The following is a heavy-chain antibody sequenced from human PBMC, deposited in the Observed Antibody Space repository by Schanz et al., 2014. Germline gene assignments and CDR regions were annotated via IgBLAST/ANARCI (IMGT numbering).Heavy chain of an antibody. CDR3: VKDPDKYNWNDVEGMDV. J-gene: IGHJ6*01. V-gene: IGHV3-23*04. Sequence: VQLVESGGGLVQPGGSVRLSCGASGFSFSTHWMAWVRQAPGKGLEWVSSIVGGGGRTYYADSVKGRFTISRDNSKNTLYLQMKSLRVEDTAVYYCVKDPDKYNWNDVEGMDVWGPGTTVTVSS. CDR2: IVGGGGRT. D-gene: IGHD1-1*01. CDR1: GFSFSTHW.